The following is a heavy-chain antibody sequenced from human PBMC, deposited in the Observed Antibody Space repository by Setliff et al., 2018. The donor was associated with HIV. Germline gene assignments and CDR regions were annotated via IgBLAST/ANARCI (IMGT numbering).Heavy chain of an antibody. CDR1: GYSISSGYY. Sequence: LSLTCAVSGYSISSGYYWGWIRQPPGKGLEWMGSIYHSGSTYYTPSLNSRVTISVDTSKNQFSLKLSSVTAADTAVYYCARGRFTYYYDSSGYYYWGQGTLVTVSS. D-gene: IGHD3-22*01. CDR2: IYHSGST. V-gene: IGHV4-38-2*01. J-gene: IGHJ4*02. CDR3: ARGRFTYYYDSSGYYY.